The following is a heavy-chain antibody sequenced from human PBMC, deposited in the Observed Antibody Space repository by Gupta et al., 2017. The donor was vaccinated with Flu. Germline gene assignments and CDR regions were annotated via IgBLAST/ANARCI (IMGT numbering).Heavy chain of an antibody. CDR3: VNFASMDSTA. Sequence: SGDSFIPSYWSWIRQPAGKGLECIGRIFGSGKTDYNPSLNSRITLSVDFFPSQVPLTLRSGAAASAVFSSGVNFASMDSTAWGQGTLVTVSS. J-gene: IGHJ5*02. D-gene: IGHD4-17*01. V-gene: IGHV4-4*07. CDR2: IFGSGKT. CDR1: GDSFIPSY.